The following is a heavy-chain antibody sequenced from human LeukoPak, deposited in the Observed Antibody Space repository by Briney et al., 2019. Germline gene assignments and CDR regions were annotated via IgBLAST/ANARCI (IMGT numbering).Heavy chain of an antibody. J-gene: IGHJ6*02. Sequence: GASVKVSCKASGGTFSSYAISWVRQAPGQGLEWMGGIIPIFGTANYAQKFQGRVTITADESTSTAYMELSSLRSEDTAVYYRARLRSYDWAYYYYGMDVWGQGTTVTVSS. D-gene: IGHD3-16*01. CDR3: ARLRSYDWAYYYYGMDV. CDR2: IIPIFGTA. V-gene: IGHV1-69*13. CDR1: GGTFSSYA.